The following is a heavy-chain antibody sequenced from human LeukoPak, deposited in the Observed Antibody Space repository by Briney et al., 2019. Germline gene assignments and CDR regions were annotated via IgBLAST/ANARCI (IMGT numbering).Heavy chain of an antibody. Sequence: GGSLRLSCAASGFTFSSYAMSWVRQAPGKGLEWVSSISSSSSYIYYADSVKGRFTISRDNAKSSLYLRMNSLRAEDTAVYYCARALQAPGGDYWGQGTLVTVSS. CDR2: ISSSSSYI. CDR3: ARALQAPGGDY. J-gene: IGHJ4*02. V-gene: IGHV3-21*01. D-gene: IGHD2-2*01. CDR1: GFTFSSYA.